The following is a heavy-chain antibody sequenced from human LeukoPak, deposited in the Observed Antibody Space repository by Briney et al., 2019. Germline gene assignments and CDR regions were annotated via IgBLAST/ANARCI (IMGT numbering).Heavy chain of an antibody. CDR3: ARLRYDSSGYFDY. CDR2: IYYSGST. Sequence: PSETLSLTCTVSGGSISSSSYYWGWIRQPPGKGLEWIGSIYYSGSTYYNPSLKSRVTISVDTSKNQFSLKLSSVTAADTAVYYCARLRYDSSGYFDYWGQGTLATVSS. CDR1: GGSISSSSYY. J-gene: IGHJ4*02. V-gene: IGHV4-39*01. D-gene: IGHD3-22*01.